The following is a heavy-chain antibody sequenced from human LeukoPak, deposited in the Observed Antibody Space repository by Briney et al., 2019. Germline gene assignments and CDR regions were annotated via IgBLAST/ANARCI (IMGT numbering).Heavy chain of an antibody. CDR2: IYYSGST. D-gene: IGHD3-10*01. CDR3: ARVRMVRGVILKGYFDY. CDR1: GGSISSYY. J-gene: IGHJ4*02. Sequence: SETLSLTCIVSGGSISSYYWSWIRQPPGKGLEWIGYIYYSGSTNYNPSLKSRVTISVDTSKNQFSLKLSSVTAADTAVYYCARVRMVRGVILKGYFDYWGQGTLVTVSS. V-gene: IGHV4-59*01.